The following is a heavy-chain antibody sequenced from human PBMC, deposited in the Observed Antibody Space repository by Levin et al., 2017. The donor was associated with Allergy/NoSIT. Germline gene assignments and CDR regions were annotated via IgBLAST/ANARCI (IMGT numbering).Heavy chain of an antibody. J-gene: IGHJ5*02. D-gene: IGHD3-10*01. CDR1: GFTFTSHY. CDR2: INPSGDSA. Sequence: GESLKISCKASGFTFTSHYMHWVRQTPGQGLEWMGIINPSGDSAAYAQKFQGRVTMTRDTSTSTVYMELSSLRSDDTAVYYCARDVSSSSGRSHWWFDPWGQGTRVIVSS. V-gene: IGHV1-46*03. CDR3: ARDVSSSSGRSHWWFDP.